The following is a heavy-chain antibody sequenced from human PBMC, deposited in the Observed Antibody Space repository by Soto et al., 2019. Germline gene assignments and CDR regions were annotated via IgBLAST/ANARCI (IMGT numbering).Heavy chain of an antibody. CDR1: GFTFSSYA. CDR2: ISGSGGST. D-gene: IGHD5-12*01. Sequence: EVQLLESGGGLVQPGGSLRLSCAASGFTFSSYAMSWVRQAPGKGLEWVSAISGSGGSTYYADSVKGRFTISRDNSKNTLYLQMNRLKAEDTAVYYCAKLGLKRGYSGYHQQINYGMDVWGQGTTVTVSS. J-gene: IGHJ6*02. V-gene: IGHV3-23*01. CDR3: AKLGLKRGYSGYHQQINYGMDV.